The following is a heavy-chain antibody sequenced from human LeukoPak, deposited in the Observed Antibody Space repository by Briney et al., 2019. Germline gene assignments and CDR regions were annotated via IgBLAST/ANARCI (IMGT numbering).Heavy chain of an antibody. CDR1: GFTFDDYA. D-gene: IGHD2-15*01. CDR3: AKDISQRCSGGSCYSDVVFQH. V-gene: IGHV3-43D*04. CDR2: ISWDGGST. J-gene: IGHJ1*01. Sequence: PGGSLRLSCAASGFTFDDYAMHWVRQAPGKGLEWVSLISWDGGSTYYADSVKGRFTISRDNSKNPLYLQMNSLRAGDTALYYCAKDISQRCSGGSCYSDVVFQHWGQGTLVTVSS.